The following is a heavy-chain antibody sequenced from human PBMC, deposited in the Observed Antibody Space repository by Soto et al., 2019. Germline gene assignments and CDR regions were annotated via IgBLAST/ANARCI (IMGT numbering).Heavy chain of an antibody. CDR2: ITTHTGHT. D-gene: IGHD2-2*01. J-gene: IGHJ4*02. Sequence: ASVKVSCKTSCYSFTNYLINWVRQAPGQGLEGMGWITTHTGHTMVAQKFQGRLTLTTDTSTDTAFMELMSLRSDDTAMYFCARDIRISTPHYFDHWGQGTPVTVCS. V-gene: IGHV1-18*01. CDR1: CYSFTNYL. CDR3: ARDIRISTPHYFDH.